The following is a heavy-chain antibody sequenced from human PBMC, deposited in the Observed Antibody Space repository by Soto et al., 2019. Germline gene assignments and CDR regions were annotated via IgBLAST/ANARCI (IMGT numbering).Heavy chain of an antibody. Sequence: QVQLQVSGPGLVKPSETLSLTCTVSGDSISSYSWSWIRQPPVKGLEWIGNIHYNGNTKYSPSLKSRVTMSVYTSKYHFSLKLISVTTADTAVYFCAREGNLGRWIQPLDSWGQGTLVTVSS. V-gene: IGHV4-59*01. CDR3: AREGNLGRWIQPLDS. CDR2: IHYNGNT. J-gene: IGHJ4*02. D-gene: IGHD2-2*03. CDR1: GDSISSYS.